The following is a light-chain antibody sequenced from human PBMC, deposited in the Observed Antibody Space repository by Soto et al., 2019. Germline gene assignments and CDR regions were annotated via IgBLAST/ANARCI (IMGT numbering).Light chain of an antibody. CDR3: QQYNNWPQT. CDR1: QGVGSN. CDR2: GPS. Sequence: EIGLTQSPAALSWSPGERATLSCRPGQGVGSNLAWYQQKPGQAPRLPTYGPSTRATGIPASFSGSGSGTDFTLTISRLKSEDFAVYYCQQYNNWPQTFGQGTKVDIK. J-gene: IGKJ1*01. V-gene: IGKV3D-15*01.